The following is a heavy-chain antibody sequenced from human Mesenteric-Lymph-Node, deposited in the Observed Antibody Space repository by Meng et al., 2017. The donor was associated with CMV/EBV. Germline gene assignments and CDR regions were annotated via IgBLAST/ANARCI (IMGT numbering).Heavy chain of an antibody. J-gene: IGHJ4*03. CDR1: GYTFTNFY. V-gene: IGHV1-46*01. CDR3: ARDTVSLYDADGYSLQFDY. D-gene: IGHD3-22*01. CDR2: INPSDGST. Sequence: ASVKVSCKASGYTFTNFYLHWVRQAPGQGLEWMGIINPSDGSTSYAQKFQGRVTMTTDTSTSTVYMEVTSLRSEDTAVYYCARDTVSLYDADGYSLQFDYWGQGTTVTVSS.